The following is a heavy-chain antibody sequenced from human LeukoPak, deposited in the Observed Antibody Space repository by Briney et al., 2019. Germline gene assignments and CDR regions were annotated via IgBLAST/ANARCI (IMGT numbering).Heavy chain of an antibody. V-gene: IGHV1-2*02. J-gene: IGHJ4*02. CDR1: GYIFTDYY. D-gene: IGHD3-9*01. Sequence: ASVGVSCTASGYIFTDYYMHWVRQAPGQGLEWMGWINPNSGGTNYAQKFPGRVTMTRDTSISTAYMDLSSLRSDDTAVYYCVRDQCDILTGYYKLKYWGQGTLVTVSS. CDR3: VRDQCDILTGYYKLKY. CDR2: INPNSGGT.